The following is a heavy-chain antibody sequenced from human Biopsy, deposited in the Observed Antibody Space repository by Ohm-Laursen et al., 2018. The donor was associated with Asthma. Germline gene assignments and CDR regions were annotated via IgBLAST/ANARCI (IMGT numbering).Heavy chain of an antibody. CDR3: ARVDGVVEPATRMGGMDV. CDR1: GFAVSRDY. Sequence: SLRLSCSASGFAVSRDYMFWVRQAPGKGLEWVTVISYDGNNKYYADSVKGRFTISRDNSKNTLDLQMNSLSAEDSAVYYCARVDGVVEPATRMGGMDVWGQGTTVTVSS. V-gene: IGHV3-30-3*01. CDR2: ISYDGNNK. D-gene: IGHD2-15*01. J-gene: IGHJ6*02.